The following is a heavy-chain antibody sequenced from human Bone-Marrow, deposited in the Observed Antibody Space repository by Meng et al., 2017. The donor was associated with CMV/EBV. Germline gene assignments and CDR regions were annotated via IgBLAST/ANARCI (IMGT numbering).Heavy chain of an antibody. CDR2: INPNSGGT. Sequence: ASVKVSCKASGYTFTGYYVHWVRQAPGQGLEWMGWINPNSGGTNYAQKFQGRVTMTRDTSISTAYMELSRLRSDDTAVYYCARDRDPLVSVRLGWFDPCGQRTLVTVSS. J-gene: IGHJ5*02. D-gene: IGHD2-8*01. CDR3: ARDRDPLVSVRLGWFDP. V-gene: IGHV1-2*02. CDR1: GYTFTGYY.